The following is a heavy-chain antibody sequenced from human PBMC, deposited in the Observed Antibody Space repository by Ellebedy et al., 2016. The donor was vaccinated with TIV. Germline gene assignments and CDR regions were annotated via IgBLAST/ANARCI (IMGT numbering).Heavy chain of an antibody. D-gene: IGHD6-19*01. Sequence: GESLKISCAASGFSSSDYYMSCIRQAPGKGLEWVSYISDSGSMIHYADSVKGRFTISRDNSKNSLYLQMNNLRAEDTAVYYCARISSGRSFYGMDVWGQGTTVTVSS. CDR3: ARISSGRSFYGMDV. J-gene: IGHJ6*02. CDR1: GFSSSDYY. CDR2: ISDSGSMI. V-gene: IGHV3-11*01.